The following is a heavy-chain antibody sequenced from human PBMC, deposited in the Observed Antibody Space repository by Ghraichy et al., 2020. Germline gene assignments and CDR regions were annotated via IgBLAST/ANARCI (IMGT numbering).Heavy chain of an antibody. CDR1: GFTFSNCW. V-gene: IGHV3-7*01. CDR3: ARTFPDGSSYRWFDP. CDR2: IRQDGTET. J-gene: IGHJ5*02. D-gene: IGHD6-6*01. Sequence: GGSLRLSCAASGFTFSNCWMNWVRHSPGKGLEWVANIRQDGTETYYADSVKGRFTISRDNAENSLYLQMNSLRAEDTAVYYCARTFPDGSSYRWFDPWGPGTLVTVS.